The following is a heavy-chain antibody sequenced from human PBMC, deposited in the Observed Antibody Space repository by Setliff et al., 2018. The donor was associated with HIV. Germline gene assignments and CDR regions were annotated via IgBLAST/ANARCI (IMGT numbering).Heavy chain of an antibody. D-gene: IGHD2-8*02. CDR3: ARLIHTGLLYFDF. CDR2: IYSSGTT. V-gene: IGHV4-28*01. Sequence: PSETLSLTCTVSGGSISTSNWWGWIRQTPGKGLEWIGYIYSSGTTQYNPSVESRVTMSLDTSRDQFSLNLRSVTAADTAVYFCARLIHTGLLYFDFWGLGTLVTVSS. J-gene: IGHJ4*02. CDR1: GGSISTSNW.